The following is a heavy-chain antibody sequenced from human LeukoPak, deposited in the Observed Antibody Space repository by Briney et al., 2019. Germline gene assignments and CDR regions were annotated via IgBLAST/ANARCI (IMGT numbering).Heavy chain of an antibody. D-gene: IGHD3-10*01. J-gene: IGHJ4*02. CDR2: IYSGGST. Sequence: GGSLRLSCAASGFTVSSNYMSWVRQAPGKGLEWVSVIYSGGSTYYADSVKGRFTISRDNSKNTLYLQMNSLRVDDTAVYYCAKAALVRGVLRSHFDYWGQGSLVTVSS. V-gene: IGHV3-53*01. CDR1: GFTVSSNY. CDR3: AKAALVRGVLRSHFDY.